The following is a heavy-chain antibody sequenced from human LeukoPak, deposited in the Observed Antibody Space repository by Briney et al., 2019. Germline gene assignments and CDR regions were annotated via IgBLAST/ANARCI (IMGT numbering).Heavy chain of an antibody. CDR1: GGSVSSGSYY. J-gene: IGHJ5*02. CDR2: IYYSGST. Sequence: PSETLSLTCTVSGGSVSSGSYYWSWIRQPPGKGLEWIGYIYYSGSTNYNPSLKSRVTISVDTSKNQFSLKLSSVTAADTAVYYCARAPVYYYGSGYPFDPWGQGTLVTVSS. V-gene: IGHV4-61*01. D-gene: IGHD3-10*01. CDR3: ARAPVYYYGSGYPFDP.